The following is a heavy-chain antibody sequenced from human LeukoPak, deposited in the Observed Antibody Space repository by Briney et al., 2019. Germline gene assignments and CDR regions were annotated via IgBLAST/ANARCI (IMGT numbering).Heavy chain of an antibody. CDR2: IIPIFGTA. CDR3: AVSGRCSSTSCYTLYFDY. CDR1: GGTFSIYA. D-gene: IGHD2-2*02. J-gene: IGHJ4*02. V-gene: IGHV1-69*05. Sequence: SVTVSCKASGGTFSIYAISWVRQAPGQGLEWMGGIIPIFGTANYAQKFQGRVTITTDESTSTAYMELSSLRSEDTAVYYCAVSGRCSSTSCYTLYFDYWGQGTLVTVSS.